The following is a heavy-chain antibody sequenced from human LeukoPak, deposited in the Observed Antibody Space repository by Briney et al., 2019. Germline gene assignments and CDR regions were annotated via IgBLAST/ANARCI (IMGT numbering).Heavy chain of an antibody. CDR3: AKKRAYDILTGYFKYYFDY. V-gene: IGHV3-30*18. CDR2: ISYDGSNK. CDR1: GFTFSSYG. J-gene: IGHJ4*02. Sequence: PGGSLRLSCAASGFTFSSYGMHWVRQAPGKGLEWVAVISYDGSNKYYADSVKGRFTISRDNSKNTLYLPMNSLRAEDTAVYYCAKKRAYDILTGYFKYYFDYWGQGTLVTVSS. D-gene: IGHD3-9*01.